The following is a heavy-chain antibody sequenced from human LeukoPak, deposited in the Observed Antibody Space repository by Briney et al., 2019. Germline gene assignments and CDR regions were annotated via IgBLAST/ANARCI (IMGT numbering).Heavy chain of an antibody. Sequence: ASVKVSCKASGYTFTSYDINWVRQATGQGLEWMGWMNPNSGNTGYAQKFQGRVTITADKSTSTAYMELSSLRSEDTAVYYCARSSTTVRHYYYYMDVWGKGTTVTVSS. CDR2: MNPNSGNT. CDR1: GYTFTSYD. V-gene: IGHV1-8*03. J-gene: IGHJ6*03. D-gene: IGHD1-1*01. CDR3: ARSSTTVRHYYYYMDV.